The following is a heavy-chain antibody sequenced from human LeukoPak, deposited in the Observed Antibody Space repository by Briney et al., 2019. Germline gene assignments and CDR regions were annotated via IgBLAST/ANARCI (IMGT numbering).Heavy chain of an antibody. D-gene: IGHD2-15*01. V-gene: IGHV3-7*04. Sequence: GGSLRLSCAASGFTFSTYWMSWVRQAPGKGLEWVANINQDGSEKYYEDSVKGRFTISRDNGKNSLYLQMNSLRAEDTAVYYCARGDKFSLDYWGQGTLVTVSS. J-gene: IGHJ4*02. CDR2: INQDGSEK. CDR1: GFTFSTYW. CDR3: ARGDKFSLDY.